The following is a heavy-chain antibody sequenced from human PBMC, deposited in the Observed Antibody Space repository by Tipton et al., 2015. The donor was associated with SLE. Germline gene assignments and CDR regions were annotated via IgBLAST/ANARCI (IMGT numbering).Heavy chain of an antibody. Sequence: QLVQSGAEMKKPGASVKISCKASGYTFNQYYIQWVRQAPGQGLEWMGRINPYSGATVYAQKFQGRVTVTRDTSVTTAYMELSGPTSDDTAIYFCARGSAGVYPWFDPWGHGTLVTVSS. D-gene: IGHD5/OR15-5a*01. J-gene: IGHJ5*02. CDR1: GYTFNQYY. V-gene: IGHV1-2*06. CDR3: ARGSAGVYPWFDP. CDR2: INPYSGAT.